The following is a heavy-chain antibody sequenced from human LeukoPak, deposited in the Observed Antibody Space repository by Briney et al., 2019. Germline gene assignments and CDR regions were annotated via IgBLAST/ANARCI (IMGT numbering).Heavy chain of an antibody. CDR1: GFTFNNFW. CDR2: IKQDGSDK. CDR3: AGGGSVYSQ. Sequence: GRSLRLSCAASGFTFNNFWMSWVRQGPGKGLERVANIKQDGSDKYYVDSVKGRFTISRDNAKNALFLQMAGLRAEDTALYYCAGGGSVYSQWGQGTLVSVSS. D-gene: IGHD1-26*01. J-gene: IGHJ4*02. V-gene: IGHV3-7*05.